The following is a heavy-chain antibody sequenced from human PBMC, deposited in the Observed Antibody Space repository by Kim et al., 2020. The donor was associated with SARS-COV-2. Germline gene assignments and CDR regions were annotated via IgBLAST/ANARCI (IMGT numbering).Heavy chain of an antibody. CDR3: GTSPSVGF. CDR2: IYSRGDT. J-gene: IGHJ4*02. CDR1: GFNVGYNY. Sequence: GGSLRLSCAASGFNVGYNYMTWVRQAPGKGLEWVARIYSRGDTNFADSVKGRFTLSRDNSMNTLYLQINNLRTDETAVYFCGTSPSVGFWGQGTLDTVSS. D-gene: IGHD1-26*01. V-gene: IGHV3-53*01.